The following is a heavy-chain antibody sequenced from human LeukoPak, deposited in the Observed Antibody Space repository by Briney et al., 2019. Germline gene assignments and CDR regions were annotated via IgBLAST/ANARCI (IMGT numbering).Heavy chain of an antibody. CDR1: GGTFSSYA. CDR3: AKDLLVGYYDSSGYPTDFDY. CDR2: IIPIFGTA. Sequence: GASVKVSCKASGGTFSSYAISWVRQAPGQGLEWMGGIIPIFGTANYAQKFQGRVTITADKSTSTAYMELSSLRSEDTAVYYCAKDLLVGYYDSSGYPTDFDYWGQGTLVTVSS. V-gene: IGHV1-69*06. D-gene: IGHD3-22*01. J-gene: IGHJ4*02.